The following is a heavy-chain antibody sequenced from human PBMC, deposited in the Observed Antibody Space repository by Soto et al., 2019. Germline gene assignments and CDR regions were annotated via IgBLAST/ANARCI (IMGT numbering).Heavy chain of an antibody. D-gene: IGHD1-26*01. CDR3: ARQQLLPFYYALDV. V-gene: IGHV4-59*07. CDR2: IYYRGST. Sequence: QVQLQESGPGLVKPSDTLALTCNVSGGSISGYYWSWIRQSPGKGLEYIGYIYYRGSTNYNSCLTSRVTMSVDTSRNQFSLKMNYVTAADTAVYYCARQQLLPFYYALDVWGQGTTVTVSS. J-gene: IGHJ6*02. CDR1: GGSISGYY.